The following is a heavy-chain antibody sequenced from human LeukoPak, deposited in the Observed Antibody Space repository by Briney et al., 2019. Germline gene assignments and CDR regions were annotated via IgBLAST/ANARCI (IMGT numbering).Heavy chain of an antibody. J-gene: IGHJ4*02. CDR1: GFTVSSNY. D-gene: IGHD6-19*01. CDR2: IYSGGST. V-gene: IGHV3-53*01. Sequence: PGGSLRLSCAASGFTVSSNYMSWVRQAPGKGLEWVSVIYSGGSTYYADSVKGRLTISRDNSKNTLYLQMNSLRAEDTAVYYCARGKKVAGLDYWGQGTLVTVSS. CDR3: ARGKKVAGLDY.